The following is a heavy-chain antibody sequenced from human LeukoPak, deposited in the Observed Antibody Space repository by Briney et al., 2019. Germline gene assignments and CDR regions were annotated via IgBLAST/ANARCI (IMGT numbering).Heavy chain of an antibody. CDR2: INPKNAGT. Sequence: ASVKVSCKASGYTFTGHYMHWVRQAPGQGLEWMGWINPKNAGTNFAQRFQGRVTMTRDTSISTVYMELSRLRSDDTALYCCARTLYIAAVPGGFDYWGQGTLVTVSS. J-gene: IGHJ4*02. CDR1: GYTFTGHY. V-gene: IGHV1-2*02. D-gene: IGHD6-13*01. CDR3: ARTLYIAAVPGGFDY.